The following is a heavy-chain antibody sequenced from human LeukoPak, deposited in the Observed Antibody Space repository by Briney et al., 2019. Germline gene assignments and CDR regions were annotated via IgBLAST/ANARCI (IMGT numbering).Heavy chain of an antibody. CDR1: GFTFSSYA. CDR2: ISSSGGST. Sequence: GGSLSLYCAASGFTFSSYAMTWVRQAPGKGLEWVSSISSSGGSTYYADSVKGRFTISRDNSKNTLYLQMNSLRAEDTAGYYCVQPTNYFDSGSPPFDYWGQGTLVTVSS. CDR3: VQPTNYFDSGSPPFDY. V-gene: IGHV3-23*01. J-gene: IGHJ4*02. D-gene: IGHD3-10*01.